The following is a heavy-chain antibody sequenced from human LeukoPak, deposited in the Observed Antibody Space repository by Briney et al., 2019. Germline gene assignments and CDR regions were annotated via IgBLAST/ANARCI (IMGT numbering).Heavy chain of an antibody. CDR1: GHRFTNHW. Sequence: GESLKTSCEVSGHRFTNHWIGWVRQMPGKGLEWMGIIYPGDSDTRYSPSFQGQVTISADKSISTAYLQWSSLKASDTAMYYCARLAYDSSGYYYYFDYWGQGTLVTVSS. CDR2: IYPGDSDT. V-gene: IGHV5-51*01. CDR3: ARLAYDSSGYYYYFDY. D-gene: IGHD3-22*01. J-gene: IGHJ4*02.